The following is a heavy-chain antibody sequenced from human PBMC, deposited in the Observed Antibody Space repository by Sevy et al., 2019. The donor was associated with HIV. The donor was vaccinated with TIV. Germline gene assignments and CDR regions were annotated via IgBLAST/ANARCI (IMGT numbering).Heavy chain of an antibody. V-gene: IGHV3-13*01. CDR3: ARGTGIVVVPALDV. J-gene: IGHJ6*02. CDR2: IGTAGDT. D-gene: IGHD2-2*01. Sequence: GWSLRLSCAASGFTFSSYDMHWVRQATGKGLEWVSAIGTAGDTYYPGSVKGRFTISRENAKNSLYLQMNGLRAGDTAVYYCARGTGIVVVPALDVWGQGTTVTVSS. CDR1: GFTFSSYD.